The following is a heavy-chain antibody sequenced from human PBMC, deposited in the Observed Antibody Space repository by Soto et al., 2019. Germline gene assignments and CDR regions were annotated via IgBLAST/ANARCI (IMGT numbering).Heavy chain of an antibody. J-gene: IGHJ5*02. D-gene: IGHD4-4*01. V-gene: IGHV3-7*01. CDR3: ARDYSNPRCRFDP. Sequence: EVQLVQSGGGLVQPGGSLRLSCAASGFTSSGYWMTWVRQPPWKGLEWVANINQDGSEKYYVDSVKGRFTISRDNAKDSLYLQMNSLRAEDTDIYYGARDYSNPRCRFDPCGQGTLVTVSS. CDR1: GFTSSGYW. CDR2: INQDGSEK.